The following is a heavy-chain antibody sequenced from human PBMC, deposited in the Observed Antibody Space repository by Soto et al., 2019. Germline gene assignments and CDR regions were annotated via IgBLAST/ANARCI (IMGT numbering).Heavy chain of an antibody. Sequence: QVQLVQSGAEVKKPGASVKVSCKASGYTFTGYYMHWVRQAPGQGLEWMGWINPNSGGTNYAQKVQGGVTMTRDTASSTAYMERSRLRSDDTDVYYCARGESSSGFDDWGQGTLVTVSS. CDR2: INPNSGGT. CDR1: GYTFTGYY. CDR3: ARGESSSGFDD. V-gene: IGHV1-2*02. D-gene: IGHD6-13*01. J-gene: IGHJ4*02.